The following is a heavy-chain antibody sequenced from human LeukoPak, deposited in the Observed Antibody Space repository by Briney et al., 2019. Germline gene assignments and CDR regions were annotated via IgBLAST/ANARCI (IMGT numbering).Heavy chain of an antibody. V-gene: IGHV1-46*01. CDR1: GYTFTSYY. J-gene: IGHJ3*02. CDR2: INPNGGST. CDR3: ARTYCGGDCYLNDAFDI. D-gene: IGHD2-21*01. Sequence: ASVKVSCKASGYTFTSYYMHWVRQAPGQGLEWMGIINPNGGSTSYAQKFQGRVTMTRDTSTSTVYMELSRLRSDDTAVYYCARTYCGGDCYLNDAFDIWGQGTMVTVSS.